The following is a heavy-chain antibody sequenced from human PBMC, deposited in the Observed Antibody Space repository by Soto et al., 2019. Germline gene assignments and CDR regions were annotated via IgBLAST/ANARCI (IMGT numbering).Heavy chain of an antibody. J-gene: IGHJ4*02. CDR2: ISYDGTNK. Sequence: PGGSLRLSCAASGLRFSISPMHWVRQAPGKGPEWVALISYDGTNKFYADSVKGRFTISRDNSKSTLYLQVDSLRPEDAAVYYCARDPKTSGGQHWAFNYFDSWGQGTLVTV. CDR3: ARDPKTSGGQHWAFNYFDS. V-gene: IGHV3-30-3*01. CDR1: GLRFSISP. D-gene: IGHD7-27*01.